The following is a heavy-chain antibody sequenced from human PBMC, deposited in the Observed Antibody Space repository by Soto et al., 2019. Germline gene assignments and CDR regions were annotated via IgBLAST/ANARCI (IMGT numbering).Heavy chain of an antibody. Sequence: PGGSLRLSCAASGFTFSSYGMHWVRQAPGKGLEWVAVIWYDGSNKYYADSVKGRFTISRDNSKNTLYLQMNSLRAEDTAVYYCARGLIAAPPYYYYGMDVWGQGTTVTVSS. D-gene: IGHD6-13*01. V-gene: IGHV3-33*01. CDR3: ARGLIAAPPYYYYGMDV. CDR2: IWYDGSNK. J-gene: IGHJ6*02. CDR1: GFTFSSYG.